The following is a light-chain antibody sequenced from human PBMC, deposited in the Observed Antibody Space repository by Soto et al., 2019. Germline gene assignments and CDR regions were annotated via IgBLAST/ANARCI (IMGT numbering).Light chain of an antibody. CDR1: QGITTF. CDR2: GAS. V-gene: IGKV1-17*03. CDR3: LQHNSYPYT. Sequence: DIQMTQSPSAVSASVGDTVTVTCRASQGITTFLAWFRQRPGKVPERLIYGASSLKSGVPSRFRGRGSGTEFTLTISSLQPEDVGTYYCLQHNSYPYTFGQGTKVEVK. J-gene: IGKJ2*01.